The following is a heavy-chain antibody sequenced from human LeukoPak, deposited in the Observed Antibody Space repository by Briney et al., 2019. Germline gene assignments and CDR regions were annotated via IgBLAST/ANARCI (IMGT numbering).Heavy chain of an antibody. Sequence: PGKSLRLSCAASGFIFNNHGMHWVRQAPGKGLEWVAVIWYDGSNKFSADSVKGRFTISRDNSKNTLYLQMNSLRAEDTAVYYCARAIGEGEIGAFDIWGPGTMATVSS. J-gene: IGHJ3*02. CDR2: IWYDGSNK. CDR1: GFIFNNHG. CDR3: ARAIGEGEIGAFDI. V-gene: IGHV3-33*01. D-gene: IGHD3-10*01.